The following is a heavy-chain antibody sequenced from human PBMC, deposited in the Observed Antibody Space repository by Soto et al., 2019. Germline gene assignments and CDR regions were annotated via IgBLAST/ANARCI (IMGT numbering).Heavy chain of an antibody. D-gene: IGHD2-15*01. Sequence: PSETLSLTCTVSGGSISNFYWSWIRQPPGKGLEWIGYIYYSGNTNYNPSLKSRVSISVDTSKNQFSLKLTSVTAADTAVYYCARAPMVVTRSCFDYWGQGTPVTVSS. CDR3: ARAPMVVTRSCFDY. CDR1: GGSISNFY. CDR2: IYYSGNT. V-gene: IGHV4-59*01. J-gene: IGHJ4*02.